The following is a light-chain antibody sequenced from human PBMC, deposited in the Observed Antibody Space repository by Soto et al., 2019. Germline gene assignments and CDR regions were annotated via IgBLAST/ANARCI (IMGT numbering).Light chain of an antibody. CDR3: NSYTSGTTLV. V-gene: IGLV2-14*03. J-gene: IGLJ1*01. CDR1: SSDVGGYNY. Sequence: QSALTQPASVSGSPGQSITISCTGTSSDVGGYNYVSWYQQHPGKAPKLMIYDVSNRPSGVSNRFSGSKSGNTASLTISGLQAEDEADYYCNSYTSGTTLVFGTATKVTVL. CDR2: DVS.